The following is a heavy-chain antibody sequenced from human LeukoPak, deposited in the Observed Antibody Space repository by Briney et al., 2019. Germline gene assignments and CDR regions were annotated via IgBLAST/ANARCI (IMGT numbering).Heavy chain of an antibody. CDR3: ARAMNYYYNYMDV. D-gene: IGHD3-10*01. V-gene: IGHV4-39*07. CDR1: GGSISSSSYY. CDR2: IYYSGST. J-gene: IGHJ6*03. Sequence: PSETLSLTCTVSGGSISSSSYYWDWIRQPPGKGLEWIGSIYYSGSTYHNPSLKSRVTISVDTSKNQSSLKLSSVTAADTAMYYCARAMNYYYNYMDVWGKGTTVTVSS.